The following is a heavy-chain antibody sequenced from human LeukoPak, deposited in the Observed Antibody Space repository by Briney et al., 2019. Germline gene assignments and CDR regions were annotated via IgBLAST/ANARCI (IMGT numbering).Heavy chain of an antibody. D-gene: IGHD3-22*01. CDR1: GGTFSSYA. CDR3: ARGDDSSGPYYFDY. Sequence: ASVKVSCKASGGTFSSYAISWVRQAPGQGLEWMGGIIPIFGTANYAQKLQGRVTMTTDTSTSTAYMELRSLRSDDTAVYYCARGDDSSGPYYFDYWGQGTLVTVSS. V-gene: IGHV1-69*05. J-gene: IGHJ4*02. CDR2: IIPIFGTA.